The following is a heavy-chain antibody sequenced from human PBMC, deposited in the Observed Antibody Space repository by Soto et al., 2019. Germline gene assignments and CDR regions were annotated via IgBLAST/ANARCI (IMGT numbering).Heavy chain of an antibody. CDR2: IIPIFGTA. CDR1: GGTFSSYA. V-gene: IGHV1-69*13. CDR3: ARVLKITGTTKTYGMDV. J-gene: IGHJ6*02. Sequence: ASVKVSCKASGGTFSSYAISWVRQAPGQGLEWMGGIIPIFGTANYAQKFQGRVTITADESTSTAYMELSSLRSEDTAVYYCARVLKITGTTKTYGMDVWGQGTRVTVSS. D-gene: IGHD1-7*01.